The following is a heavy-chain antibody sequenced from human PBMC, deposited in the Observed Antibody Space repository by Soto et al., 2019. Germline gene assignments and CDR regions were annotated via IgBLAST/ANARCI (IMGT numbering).Heavy chain of an antibody. CDR3: ATVHGTSRSFDS. CDR2: IHSGGST. V-gene: IGHV3-53*01. J-gene: IGHJ4*02. Sequence: EVQLVESGGGLIQPGGSLRLSCAASGFTVSSNYMSWVRQAPGKGLEWVSVIHSGGSTYYADSVKGRFTISSDNSKNTLDLQMSGLRAEDTAVYYCATVHGTSRSFDSCGQGTLVTVSS. CDR1: GFTVSSNY.